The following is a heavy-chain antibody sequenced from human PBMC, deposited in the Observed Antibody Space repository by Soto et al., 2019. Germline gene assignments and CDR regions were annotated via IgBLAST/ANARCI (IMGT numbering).Heavy chain of an antibody. CDR1: GFTFSNYA. CDR2: LSFDGNNI. CDR3: ARGPIGDAAMVTNYFDY. D-gene: IGHD5-18*01. J-gene: IGHJ4*02. V-gene: IGHV3-30-3*01. Sequence: QVQLLESGGGVVQPGRSLRLSCAASGFTFSNYAIHWVRQAPGKGPEWVAVLSFDGNNIHYADSVKGRFTISRDNSKSTLFLQMNSLRAEDTAVYYCARGPIGDAAMVTNYFDYWGQGTLVTVSS.